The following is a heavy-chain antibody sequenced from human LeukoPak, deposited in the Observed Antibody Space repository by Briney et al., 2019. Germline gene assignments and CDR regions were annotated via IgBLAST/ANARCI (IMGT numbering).Heavy chain of an antibody. CDR2: INPNSGGT. CDR3: ARGDDYDYVWGSYRHSFDY. J-gene: IGHJ4*02. Sequence: ASVKVSCKASGYIFTGYYMHWVRQAPGQGLEWMGWINPNSGGTNYAQKFQGRVTMTRDTSISTAYMELSRLRSDDTAVYYCARGDDYDYVWGSYRHSFDYWGQGTLVTVSS. CDR1: GYIFTGYY. D-gene: IGHD3-16*02. V-gene: IGHV1-2*02.